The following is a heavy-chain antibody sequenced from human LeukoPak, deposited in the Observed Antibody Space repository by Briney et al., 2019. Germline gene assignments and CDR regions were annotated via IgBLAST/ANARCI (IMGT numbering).Heavy chain of an antibody. CDR2: IYYTGSA. CDR1: GGSMSSHY. CDR3: ARATSWDQRNFDWPHWYLDL. D-gene: IGHD3-9*01. V-gene: IGHV4-59*11. J-gene: IGHJ2*01. Sequence: SETLSLTCTVSGGSMSSHYWSWIRQPPGKGLEWIGYIYYTGSANHNPSLKSRVTISVDTSKNQFSLKLSSVTTADTAVYYCARATSWDQRNFDWPHWYLDLWGRGTPVTVSS.